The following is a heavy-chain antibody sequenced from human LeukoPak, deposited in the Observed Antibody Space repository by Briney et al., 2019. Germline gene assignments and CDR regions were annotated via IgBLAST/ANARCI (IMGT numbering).Heavy chain of an antibody. Sequence: SETLSLTCTVSGGSISSYYWSWIRQPPGKGLEWIAYIHYRGSTNYNPSLKSRVTISVDTSKNQFSLKLSSLTAADTAVYYCARSVLGYSYGLHIDYWGQGTLVTVSS. J-gene: IGHJ4*02. CDR2: IHYRGST. D-gene: IGHD5-18*01. V-gene: IGHV4-59*01. CDR1: GGSISSYY. CDR3: ARSVLGYSYGLHIDY.